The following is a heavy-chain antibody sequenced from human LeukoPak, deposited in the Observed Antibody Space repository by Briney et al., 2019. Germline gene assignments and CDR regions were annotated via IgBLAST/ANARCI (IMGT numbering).Heavy chain of an antibody. Sequence: PGGSLRLSCEASGFTFSDSGMHWVRQAPGKGLEWVAFIRSDGSNKYYADSVKGRFTISRDNAKNSLYLQMNSLRAVDTAVYYCARGPSGGNGFSYWGLGTLVTVSS. CDR1: GFTFSDSG. CDR2: IRSDGSNK. V-gene: IGHV3-30*02. J-gene: IGHJ4*02. CDR3: ARGPSGGNGFSY. D-gene: IGHD2-15*01.